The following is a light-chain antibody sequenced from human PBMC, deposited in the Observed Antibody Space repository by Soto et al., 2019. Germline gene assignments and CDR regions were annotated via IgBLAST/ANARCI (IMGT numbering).Light chain of an antibody. CDR1: QSVSNN. Sequence: IVMTQSPASLSVSPGEEATLSCRASQSVSNNLAWYQQKPGQAPRLLIYGASTRATGIPARFSGSGSGTDFTLTISSLQSEEFAVYYCQQYNNWPRGTLGQGTKVEIK. J-gene: IGKJ1*01. V-gene: IGKV3-15*01. CDR2: GAS. CDR3: QQYNNWPRGT.